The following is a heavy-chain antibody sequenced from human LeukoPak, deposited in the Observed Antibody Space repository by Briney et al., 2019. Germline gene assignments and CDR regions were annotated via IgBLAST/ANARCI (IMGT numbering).Heavy chain of an antibody. J-gene: IGHJ4*02. D-gene: IGHD7-27*01. CDR2: IRNKANRYTT. V-gene: IGHV3-72*01. Sequence: GGSLRLSCAASGFTFSDHHMDWVRQAPGEGLEWVARIRNKANRYTTEYAASVKGRFTISRDDSENSLYLQMDSLKAEDTAVHYCARSPLGIAPFDYWGQGTLVTVSS. CDR3: ARSPLGIAPFDY. CDR1: GFTFSDHH.